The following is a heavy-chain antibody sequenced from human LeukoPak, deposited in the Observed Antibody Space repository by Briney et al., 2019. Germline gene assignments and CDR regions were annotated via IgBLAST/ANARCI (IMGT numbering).Heavy chain of an antibody. D-gene: IGHD2-2*02. Sequence: ASVKVSCKASGYTFTSYAMHWVRQAPGQRLEWMGWINAGNGNTKYSQKFQGRVTITRDTSTSTVYMELSSLRSEDTAVYYCARGGCSSTSCYKAALDYWGQGTLVTVSS. J-gene: IGHJ4*02. CDR3: ARGGCSSTSCYKAALDY. V-gene: IGHV1-3*01. CDR1: GYTFTSYA. CDR2: INAGNGNT.